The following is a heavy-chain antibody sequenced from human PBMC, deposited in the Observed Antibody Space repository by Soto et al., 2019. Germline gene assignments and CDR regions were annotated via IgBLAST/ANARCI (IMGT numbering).Heavy chain of an antibody. D-gene: IGHD4-17*01. CDR2: IYYSGST. CDR1: GGSISSSSYY. J-gene: IGHJ3*02. Sequence: QLQLQESGPGLVKPSETLSLTCTVSGGSISSSSYYWGWIRQPPGKGLEWIGRIYYSGSTYYNPSLKSRVTISVYTSKNQFSLKLSSVTAADTAVYYCARSTARIAFDIWGQGTMVTVSS. CDR3: ARSTARIAFDI. V-gene: IGHV4-39*01.